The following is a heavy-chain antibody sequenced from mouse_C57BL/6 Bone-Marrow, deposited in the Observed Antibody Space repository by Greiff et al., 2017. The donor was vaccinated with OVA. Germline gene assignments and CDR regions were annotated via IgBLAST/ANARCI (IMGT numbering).Heavy chain of an antibody. CDR1: GYSFTGYY. J-gene: IGHJ2*01. Sequence: VQLKESGPELVKPGASVKISCTASGYSFTGYYMHWVKQSHGNILDWIGYIYPYNGVSSYNQKFKGKATLTVAKSSSTAYMELRSLTSEDSAVYYCARYGYYGLYYFDYWGQGTTLTVSS. CDR2: IYPYNGVS. V-gene: IGHV1-31*01. CDR3: ARYGYYGLYYFDY. D-gene: IGHD1-1*01.